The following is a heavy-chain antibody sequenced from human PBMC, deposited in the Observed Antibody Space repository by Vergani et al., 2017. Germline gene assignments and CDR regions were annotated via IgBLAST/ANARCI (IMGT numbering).Heavy chain of an antibody. V-gene: IGHV1-18*04. Sequence: QVQLVQSGAEVKKPGASVKVSCKASGYTFTSYGISWVRQAPGQGLEWMGWISAYNGNTNYAQKLQGRVTMTTDTSTSTAYMELRSLRSEDTAVYYCAREDSSSWSNYYYYYMDVWGKGTTVTVSS. D-gene: IGHD6-13*01. CDR2: ISAYNGNT. J-gene: IGHJ6*03. CDR1: GYTFTSYG. CDR3: AREDSSSWSNYYYYYMDV.